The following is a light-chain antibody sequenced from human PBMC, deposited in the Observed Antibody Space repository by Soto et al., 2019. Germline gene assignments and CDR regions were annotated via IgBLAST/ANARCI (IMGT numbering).Light chain of an antibody. Sequence: QSALTQPASVSGSPGQSITISCTGTSSDVGGYNYVSWYQQHPSKAPKLMIYEVSNRPSGISNRFSGSKSGNTASLTTSGLQAEDEADYYCSSYTSSSTDVFGTGTKVPVL. CDR2: EVS. V-gene: IGLV2-14*01. CDR3: SSYTSSSTDV. CDR1: SSDVGGYNY. J-gene: IGLJ1*01.